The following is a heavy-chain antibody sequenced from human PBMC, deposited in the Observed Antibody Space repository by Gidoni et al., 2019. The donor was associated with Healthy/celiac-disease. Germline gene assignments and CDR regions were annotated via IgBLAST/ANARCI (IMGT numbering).Heavy chain of an antibody. V-gene: IGHV4-39*07. CDR2: IYYSGSN. D-gene: IGHD3-22*01. CDR3: ARNPYYYDSSGYYPPYYFDY. CDR1: GGSIISSSYY. J-gene: IGHJ4*02. Sequence: QLQLQESGPGLVKPSETLSLTCTVSGGSIISSSYYWGWIRQPPGKGLEWIGSIYYSGSNYYNPSLKSRVTISVDTSKNQFSLKLSSVTAADTAVYYCARNPYYYDSSGYYPPYYFDYWGQGTLVTVSS.